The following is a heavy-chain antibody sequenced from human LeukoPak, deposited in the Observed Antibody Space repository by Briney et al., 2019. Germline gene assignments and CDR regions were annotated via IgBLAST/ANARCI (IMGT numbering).Heavy chain of an antibody. D-gene: IGHD1-26*01. V-gene: IGHV1-69*13. CDR3: ASPGVGATTSLDLDY. CDR1: GGTFSSYA. J-gene: IGHJ4*02. CDR2: IIPIFGTA. Sequence: SVKVSCKASGGTFSSYAISWVRQAPGQGLEWMGGIIPIFGTANYAQKFQGRVTITADESTCTAYMELSSLRSEDTAVYYCASPGVGATTSLDLDYWGQGTLVTVSS.